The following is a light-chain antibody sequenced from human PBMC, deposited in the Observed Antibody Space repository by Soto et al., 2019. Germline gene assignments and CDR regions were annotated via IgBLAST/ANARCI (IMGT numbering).Light chain of an antibody. J-gene: IGLJ1*01. CDR3: SSYTSSSTLVG. CDR1: SSDVGGYNY. Sequence: QSVLTQPASVSGSPGQSITISCTGTSSDVGGYNYVSWYQQHPGKATILMIYDVSNRPSGVSNRFSGSKSGNTASLTISGLQAEDEADYYCSSYTSSSTLVGFGTGTKVTVL. V-gene: IGLV2-14*01. CDR2: DVS.